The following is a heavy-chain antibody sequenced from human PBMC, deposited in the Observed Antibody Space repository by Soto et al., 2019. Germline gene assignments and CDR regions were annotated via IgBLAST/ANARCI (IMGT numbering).Heavy chain of an antibody. CDR3: VRVWRLVGRYGMDV. Sequence: EVQLVESGGGLVKPGGSLRLSCTASGFIFRTYGMTWVRQAPGKGLEWVSSISGGSAYIYYADSVKGRFTISRDNAKNSLYLEMNSLRVEDTAVYYCVRVWRLVGRYGMDVWGQGTTVTVSS. J-gene: IGHJ6*02. D-gene: IGHD6-25*01. CDR1: GFIFRTYG. CDR2: ISGGSAYI. V-gene: IGHV3-21*01.